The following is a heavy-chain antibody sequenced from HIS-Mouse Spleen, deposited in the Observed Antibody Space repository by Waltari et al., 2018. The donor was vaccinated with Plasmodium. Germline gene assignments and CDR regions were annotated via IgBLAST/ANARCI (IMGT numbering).Heavy chain of an antibody. J-gene: IGHJ4*02. D-gene: IGHD5-12*01. CDR3: ARVLNIVATIDY. V-gene: IGHV4-34*01. CDR2: INHSGST. CDR1: GGSFSGYY. Sequence: QVQLQQWGAGLLKPSETLSLTCAVYGGSFSGYYWSWIGQPPGKGLAWIGEINHSGSTNYNPSLKSRVTISVDTSKNQFSLKLSSVTAADTAVYYCARVLNIVATIDYWGQGTLVTVSS.